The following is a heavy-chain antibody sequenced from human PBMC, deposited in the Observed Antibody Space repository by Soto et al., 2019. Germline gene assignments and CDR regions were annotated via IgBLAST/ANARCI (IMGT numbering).Heavy chain of an antibody. V-gene: IGHV3-13*01. CDR1: GFTFRSYD. J-gene: IGHJ2*01. CDR3: ARGIGGRSYWYCDL. Sequence: EVQLVESGGGLVQPGGSLRRSCAAAGFTFRSYDMHWVRQATGKSLEWVSSIGTAGDTYYPGSVKGRFTISRENAKNSLYLQMTSLRAEDTALYYCARGIGGRSYWYCDLWGRGTLVTVSS. CDR2: IGTAGDT. D-gene: IGHD3-16*01.